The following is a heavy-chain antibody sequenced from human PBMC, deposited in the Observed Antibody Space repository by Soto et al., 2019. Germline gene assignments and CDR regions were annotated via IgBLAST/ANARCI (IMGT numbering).Heavy chain of an antibody. V-gene: IGHV1-46*01. CDR1: GYTFTSYY. Sequence: GASVKVSCKASGYTFTSYYMHWVRQAPGQGLEWMGIINPSGGSTSYAQKFQGRVTMTRDTSTSTVYMELSSLRSEDTAVYYCATVLEDTYCSGGSCYYYYYGMDVWGQGTTVTVSS. CDR3: ATVLEDTYCSGGSCYYYYYGMDV. J-gene: IGHJ6*02. D-gene: IGHD2-15*01. CDR2: INPSGGST.